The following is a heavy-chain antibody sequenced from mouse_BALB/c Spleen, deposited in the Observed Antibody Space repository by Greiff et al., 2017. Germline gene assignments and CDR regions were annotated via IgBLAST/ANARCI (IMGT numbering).Heavy chain of an antibody. J-gene: IGHJ1*01. CDR2: INSNGGST. CDR3: ARHYYGSPWYFDV. D-gene: IGHD1-1*01. Sequence: EVKLVESGGGLVKLGGSLKLSCAASGFTFSSYYMSWVRQTPEKRLELVAAINSNGGSTYYPDTVKGRFTISRDNAKNTLYLQMSSLKSEDTALYYCARHYYGSPWYFDVWGAGTTVTVSS. V-gene: IGHV5-6-2*01. CDR1: GFTFSSYY.